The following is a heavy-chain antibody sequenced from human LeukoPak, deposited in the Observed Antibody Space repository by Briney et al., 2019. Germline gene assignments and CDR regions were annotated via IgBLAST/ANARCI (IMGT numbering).Heavy chain of an antibody. V-gene: IGHV1-2*02. CDR1: GYTFTGYY. D-gene: IGHD1-26*01. CDR2: INPNSGGT. CDR3: ARGWELMRRFDS. J-gene: IGHJ4*02. Sequence: GASVKVSCKASGYTFTGYYMHWVRQAPGQGLEWMGWINPNSGGTNYAQKFQGGVTMTRDTSTNTAYMELSGLRSDDTAVYYCARGWELMRRFDSWGQGTLVTVSS.